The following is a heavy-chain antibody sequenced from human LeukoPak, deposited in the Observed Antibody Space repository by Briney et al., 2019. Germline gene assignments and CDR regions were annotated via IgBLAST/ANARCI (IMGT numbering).Heavy chain of an antibody. J-gene: IGHJ6*02. CDR3: ARYCGGDCYGMDV. D-gene: IGHD2-21*01. Sequence: GGSLRLSCAASGFTFSSYAMSWVRQAPGKGLEWVANIKQDGSEKDYVDSVKGRFTISRDNAKNSLYLQMNSLRAEDTAVYYCARYCGGDCYGMDVWGQGTAVTVSS. CDR2: IKQDGSEK. CDR1: GFTFSSYA. V-gene: IGHV3-7*01.